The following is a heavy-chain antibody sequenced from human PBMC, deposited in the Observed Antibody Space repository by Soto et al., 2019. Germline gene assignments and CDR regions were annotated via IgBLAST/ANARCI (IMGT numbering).Heavy chain of an antibody. CDR1: RGSIRSYY. D-gene: IGHD7-27*01. V-gene: IGHV4-59*12. Sequence: PSETLSLTCSVSRGSIRSYYWSWIRQTPGKGLEWIGYIYYRGNTKYNPSLKGRATLSLDMSKSQFSLNLTSVTAADTAVYYCAGELGSQGLFDYWGRGTLVTVSS. J-gene: IGHJ4*02. CDR2: IYYRGNT. CDR3: AGELGSQGLFDY.